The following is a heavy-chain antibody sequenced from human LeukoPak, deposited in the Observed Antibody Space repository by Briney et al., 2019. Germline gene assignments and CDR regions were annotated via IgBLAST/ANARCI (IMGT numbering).Heavy chain of an antibody. J-gene: IGHJ1*01. CDR2: ISYSGGTT. Sequence: GGSLRLSCAASGFTFSSYAMSWVRQAPGKGLEWGSAISYSGGTTYYADSVRGRFTISRDNSKNTLYLQMNSLRAEDTAVYYCTKDSRGYYYYSQYWGQGTLVTVSS. D-gene: IGHD3-22*01. V-gene: IGHV3-23*01. CDR1: GFTFSSYA. CDR3: TKDSRGYYYYSQY.